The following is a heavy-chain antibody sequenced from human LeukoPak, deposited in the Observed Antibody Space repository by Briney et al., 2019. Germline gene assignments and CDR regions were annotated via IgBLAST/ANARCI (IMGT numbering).Heavy chain of an antibody. Sequence: SETLSLTCTVSGGSISYYYWSWIRQPAGRGLEWIGRIYSSGNTNYNPSLKSRVTMSVDTSKNQFSLRLSSVTAADTAVYYSAIGYDSIHSWLDPWGQGTLVTVSS. CDR1: GGSISYYY. CDR3: AIGYDSIHSWLDP. J-gene: IGHJ5*02. V-gene: IGHV4-4*07. D-gene: IGHD3-16*01. CDR2: IYSSGNT.